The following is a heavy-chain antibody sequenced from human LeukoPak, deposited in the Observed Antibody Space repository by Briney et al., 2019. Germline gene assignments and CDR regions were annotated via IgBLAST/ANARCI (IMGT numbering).Heavy chain of an antibody. CDR3: AKGETAVAGLDY. J-gene: IGHJ4*02. CDR2: ISGSGDST. Sequence: GGSLRLSCAASGFTFSSYAMSWVRQAPGKGLEWVSAISGSGDSTYYADSVKGRFTISRDNSKNTLYLQMNSRRAEDTAVYYCAKGETAVAGLDYWGQGTLVTVSS. V-gene: IGHV3-23*01. D-gene: IGHD6-19*01. CDR1: GFTFSSYA.